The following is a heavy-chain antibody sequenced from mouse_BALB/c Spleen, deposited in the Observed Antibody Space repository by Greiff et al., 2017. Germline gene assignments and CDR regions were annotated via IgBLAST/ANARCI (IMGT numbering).Heavy chain of an antibody. CDR1: GFNIKDTY. CDR2: IDPANGNT. CDR3: ASYDYPAWFAY. D-gene: IGHD2-4*01. V-gene: IGHV14-3*02. Sequence: VQLKQSGAELVKPGASVKLSCTASGFNIKDTYMHWVKQRPEQGLEWIGRIDPANGNTNYDPKFQGKATITADTSSNTAYLQLSSLTSEDTAVYYCASYDYPAWFAYWGQGTLVTVSA. J-gene: IGHJ3*01.